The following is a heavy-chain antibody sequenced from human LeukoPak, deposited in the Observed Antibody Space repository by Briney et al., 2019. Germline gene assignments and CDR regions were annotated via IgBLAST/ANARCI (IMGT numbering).Heavy chain of an antibody. CDR2: IYYSGST. CDR3: ARVGGYSGYDFDY. CDR1: GGSISSSSYY. V-gene: IGHV4-39*07. Sequence: SETLSLTCTVSGGSISSSSYYWGWIRQPPGKGLEWIGSIYYSGSTYYNPSLKSRVTISVDTSKNQFSLKLSSVTAADTAVYYCARVGGYSGYDFDYWGQGTLVTVSS. J-gene: IGHJ4*02. D-gene: IGHD5-12*01.